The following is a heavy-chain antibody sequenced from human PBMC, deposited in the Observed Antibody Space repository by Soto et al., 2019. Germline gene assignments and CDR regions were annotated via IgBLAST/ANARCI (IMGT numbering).Heavy chain of an antibody. CDR1: GVSITNHY. V-gene: IGHV4-59*11. CDR3: ARGVGSSPPRY. J-gene: IGHJ4*02. CDR2: IYDSGSP. D-gene: IGHD1-26*01. Sequence: SETLSLTCTVSGVSITNHYWTWIRQPPGKGLEWIGYIYDSGSPYYNPSLRSRVIISADTSKNQISLKLTSATAADTAVYYCARGVGSSPPRYWGRGTLVTVSS.